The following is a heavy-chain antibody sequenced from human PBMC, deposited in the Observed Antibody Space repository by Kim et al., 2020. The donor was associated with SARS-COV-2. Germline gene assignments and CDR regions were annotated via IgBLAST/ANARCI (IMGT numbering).Heavy chain of an antibody. D-gene: IGHD6-13*01. CDR2: FDPEDGET. Sequence: ASVKVSCKVSGYTLTQLSMHWVRQAPGKGLEWMGGFDPEDGETIYAQKFQGRVTMTEDTYTDTAYMELSSLRSEDTAGYYCATGAAAGKSNWFDPWGQGT. CDR1: GYTLTQLS. V-gene: IGHV1-24*01. CDR3: ATGAAAGKSNWFDP. J-gene: IGHJ5*02.